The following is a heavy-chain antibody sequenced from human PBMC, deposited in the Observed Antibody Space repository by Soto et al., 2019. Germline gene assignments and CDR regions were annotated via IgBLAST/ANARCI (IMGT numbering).Heavy chain of an antibody. CDR3: AKDRTVYYDFWSGPPSLDV. D-gene: IGHD3-3*01. V-gene: IGHV3-23*04. Sequence: EVQLVESGGGLVQPGGSLRLSCAASGFTFRTYAMNWVRQAPGKGLEWVSGISGTGGGTYYAGSVKGRFTISRDNSKNTLYLQMNSLRAEDTAVYYCAKDRTVYYDFWSGPPSLDVWGQGTTVTVSS. J-gene: IGHJ6*02. CDR2: ISGTGGGT. CDR1: GFTFRTYA.